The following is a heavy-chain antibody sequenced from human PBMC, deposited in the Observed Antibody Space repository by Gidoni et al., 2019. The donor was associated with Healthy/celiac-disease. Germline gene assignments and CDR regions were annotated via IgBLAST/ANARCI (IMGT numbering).Heavy chain of an antibody. CDR2: IKSKTDGGTT. J-gene: IGHJ4*02. CDR3: TTDRDSSGWYVLLFDY. CDR1: GFTFSNAW. Sequence: EVQLVESGGGLVKPGGSLRLSCAASGFTFSNAWMSWVRQAPGNGLEWVGRIKSKTDGGTTDYAAPVKGRFTISRDDSKNTLYLQMNSLKTEDTAVYYCTTDRDSSGWYVLLFDYWGQGTLVTVSS. D-gene: IGHD6-19*01. V-gene: IGHV3-15*01.